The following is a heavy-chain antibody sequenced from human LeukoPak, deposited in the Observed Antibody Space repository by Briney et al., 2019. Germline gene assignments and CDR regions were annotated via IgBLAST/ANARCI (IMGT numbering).Heavy chain of an antibody. Sequence: ASVKVSCKASGYTFTSYGISWVRQAPGQGLEWMGWISAYNGNTNYAQKLQGRVTMTTDTSTSTAYMELRSLRSDDTAVYYCARDGDFWSGLGLYYFDYWGQGTLVTVSS. D-gene: IGHD3-3*01. CDR2: ISAYNGNT. V-gene: IGHV1-18*01. J-gene: IGHJ4*02. CDR3: ARDGDFWSGLGLYYFDY. CDR1: GYTFTSYG.